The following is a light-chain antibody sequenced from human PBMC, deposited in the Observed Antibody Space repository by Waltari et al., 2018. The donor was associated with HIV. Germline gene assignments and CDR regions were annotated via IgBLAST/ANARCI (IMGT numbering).Light chain of an antibody. V-gene: IGLV3-10*01. CDR2: EDI. J-gene: IGLJ3*02. CDR1: TLPKKY. Sequence: SYELTQPPSVSVSPGQTARITCSGDTLPKKYAHWYQQKSGQAPVFVIYEDIKRPSGIPERFSGSSSGTVAILTISGAQVEDEADYYCYSTESSGTHRVFGGGTKLTVL. CDR3: YSTESSGTHRV.